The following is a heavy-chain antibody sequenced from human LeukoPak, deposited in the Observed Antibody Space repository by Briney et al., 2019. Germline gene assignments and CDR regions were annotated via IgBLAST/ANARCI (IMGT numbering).Heavy chain of an antibody. D-gene: IGHD3-10*01. CDR3: ARGGTMVRGVNALGNYGMDV. CDR2: MNPNSGNT. CDR1: GDTFSSYD. Sequence: ASVKVSCKALGDTFSSYDFNWVRQATGQGLEWMGWMNPNSGNTGFAQKFQGRVTLTRDTSISTAYMELSNLRSDDTAVYYCARGGTMVRGVNALGNYGMDVWGQGTTVTVSS. J-gene: IGHJ6*02. V-gene: IGHV1-8*01.